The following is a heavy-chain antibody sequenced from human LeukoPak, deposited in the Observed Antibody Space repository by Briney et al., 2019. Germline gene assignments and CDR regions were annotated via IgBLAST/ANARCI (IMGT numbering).Heavy chain of an antibody. V-gene: IGHV1-2*02. D-gene: IGHD6-13*01. J-gene: IGHJ3*02. CDR2: INPNSGGT. Sequence: ASVKVSCKASGYTFTGYYMHWVRQAPGQGLEWMGWINPNSGGTNYAQKFQGRVTMTRDTSISTAYMELSRLRSDDTAVYYCAREEAAADDAFDIWGQGTMVTVSS. CDR1: GYTFTGYY. CDR3: AREEAAADDAFDI.